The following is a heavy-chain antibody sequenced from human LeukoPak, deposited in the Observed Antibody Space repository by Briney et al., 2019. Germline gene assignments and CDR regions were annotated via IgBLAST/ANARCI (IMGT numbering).Heavy chain of an antibody. D-gene: IGHD4-17*01. CDR2: IKQDGSEK. CDR1: GFTFSSYW. J-gene: IGHJ4*02. CDR3: ANESPLQSTVTFDY. Sequence: GGSLRLSCAASGFTFSSYWMSWVRQAPGKGLEWVANIKQDGSEKYYVDSVKGRFTISRDNAKNSMYLQMNSLRAEDTAVYYCANESPLQSTVTFDYWGQGTLVTVSS. V-gene: IGHV3-7*01.